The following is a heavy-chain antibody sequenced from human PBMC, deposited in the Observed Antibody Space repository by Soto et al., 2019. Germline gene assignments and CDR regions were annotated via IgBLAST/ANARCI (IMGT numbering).Heavy chain of an antibody. CDR1: GFTFSSYS. D-gene: IGHD6-6*01. Sequence: PXGSLRLSCAASGFTFSSYSMNWVRQAAGKGLEWVSSISSSSSYIYYADSVKGRFTISRDNAKNSLYLQMNSLRAEDTAVYYCARDRDSSSSHYYYYGMDVWGQGTTVTVSS. V-gene: IGHV3-21*01. CDR2: ISSSSSYI. CDR3: ARDRDSSSSHYYYYGMDV. J-gene: IGHJ6*02.